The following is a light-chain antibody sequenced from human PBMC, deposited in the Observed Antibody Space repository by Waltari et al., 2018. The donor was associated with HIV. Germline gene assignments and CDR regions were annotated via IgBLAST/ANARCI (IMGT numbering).Light chain of an antibody. CDR3: ASYTITSTLV. Sequence: QSALTQPASVSGSLGQSITISCIGTSSDIATYNYVSWYQPHPDTAPRLVSDDANSRPSGVPVRFSGSKSGNPASLTISGLQAEDEADYYCASYTITSTLVFGGGTKVTVL. CDR1: SSDIATYNY. CDR2: DAN. J-gene: IGLJ3*02. V-gene: IGLV2-14*01.